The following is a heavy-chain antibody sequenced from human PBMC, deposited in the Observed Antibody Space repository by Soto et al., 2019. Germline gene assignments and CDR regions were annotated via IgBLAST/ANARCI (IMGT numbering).Heavy chain of an antibody. CDR1: GGSISSHY. D-gene: IGHD3-3*01. Sequence: SETLRLTCTVSGGSISSHYGRCILQPPGKGLEWIGYIYYSGSTNYNPSLKSRVTISVDTSKNQFSLKLSSVTAADTAVYYCARLASGGSKVSLYNLNLDFWSGSPPRAWFDPWGQGTLVTVSS. J-gene: IGHJ5*02. CDR2: IYYSGST. CDR3: ARLASGGSKVSLYNLNLDFWSGSPPRAWFDP. V-gene: IGHV4-59*08.